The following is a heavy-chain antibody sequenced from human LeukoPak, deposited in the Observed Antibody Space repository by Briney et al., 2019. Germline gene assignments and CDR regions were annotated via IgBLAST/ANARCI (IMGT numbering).Heavy chain of an antibody. V-gene: IGHV5-51*01. J-gene: IGHJ3*02. CDR1: GYSFTSYW. Sequence: GESLKISCKGSGYSFTSYWIGWVRQMPGKGLEWMGSINPGDSDTRYSPSFQGQVTIAADKSISTAYLQWSSLKASDTAKYYCARRYYYDSSGYYLAHDAFDIWGQGTMVTVSS. D-gene: IGHD3-22*01. CDR3: ARRYYYDSSGYYLAHDAFDI. CDR2: INPGDSDT.